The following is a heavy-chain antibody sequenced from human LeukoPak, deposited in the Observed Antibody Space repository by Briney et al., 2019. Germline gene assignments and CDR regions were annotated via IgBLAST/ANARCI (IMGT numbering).Heavy chain of an antibody. Sequence: GGSLRLSCAASGFTLGAFAMHWVRQAPGKGLEWVSLIDKDGRSTYYADSVKGRFTISRDNSKNPLYLQMNSLRTEDTALYYCATWAFYHSLDVWGQGTLVTVSS. CDR3: ATWAFYHSLDV. J-gene: IGHJ4*02. CDR2: IDKDGRST. D-gene: IGHD1-1*01. V-gene: IGHV3-43*02. CDR1: GFTLGAFA.